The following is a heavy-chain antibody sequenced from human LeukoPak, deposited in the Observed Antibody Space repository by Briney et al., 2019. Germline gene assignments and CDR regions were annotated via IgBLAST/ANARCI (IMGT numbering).Heavy chain of an antibody. CDR3: ARERVRYYDSSGYYRTYYFDY. D-gene: IGHD3-22*01. J-gene: IGHJ4*02. Sequence: PSETLSLTCTVSGGSISSGGYYWSWIRQHPGQGLEWIGYIYYSGSTYYNPSLKSRVTISVDTSKNQFSLKLSSVTAADTAVYYCARERVRYYDSSGYYRTYYFDYWGQGTLVTVSS. CDR1: GGSISSGGYY. V-gene: IGHV4-31*03. CDR2: IYYSGST.